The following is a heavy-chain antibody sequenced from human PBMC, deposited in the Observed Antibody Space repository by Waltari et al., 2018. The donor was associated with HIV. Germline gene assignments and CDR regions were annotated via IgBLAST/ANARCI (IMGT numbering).Heavy chain of an antibody. J-gene: IGHJ4*02. Sequence: EVQLVESGGGLVKPGGSLRLSCAASGFTFSSYSMNWVRQAPGKGLEWVSFNSSSSSYIYYGDAVKGRFTISRDNAKNSLFLQMNSLRVEDTAVYYCARSPGIAATNLIDYWGQGTLVTVSS. V-gene: IGHV3-21*01. CDR1: GFTFSSYS. CDR2: NSSSSSYI. CDR3: ARSPGIAATNLIDY. D-gene: IGHD2-15*01.